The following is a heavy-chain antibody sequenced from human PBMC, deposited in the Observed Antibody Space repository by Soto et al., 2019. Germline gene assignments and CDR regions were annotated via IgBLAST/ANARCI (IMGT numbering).Heavy chain of an antibody. D-gene: IGHD1-26*01. CDR3: GRGSGPRGRPY. CDR1: VFIFNNYS. J-gene: IGHJ4*02. Sequence: GGALLISCASSVFIFNNYSMHWVRQAPGKGLVWVARINGDGSTTTYVGSAKGRFTISRDNAKNTMYLQMNSLRVEDTAVYYCGRGSGPRGRPYWGQGILVTVSS. CDR2: INGDGSTT. V-gene: IGHV3-74*01.